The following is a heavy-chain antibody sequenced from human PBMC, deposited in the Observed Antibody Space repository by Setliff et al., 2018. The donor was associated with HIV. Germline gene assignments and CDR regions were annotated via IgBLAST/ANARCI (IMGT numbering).Heavy chain of an antibody. CDR1: GYSISTAYY. V-gene: IGHV4-38-2*01. CDR3: ARRVILSYGYYFDY. CDR2: VYHSGNT. D-gene: IGHD3-16*02. Sequence: SETLSLTCAVSGYSISTAYYWGWIRQPPGKGLEWIGSVYHSGNTNYNPSLKSRATISVDTSKNQFSLKLSSVTAADTAVYHCARRVILSYGYYFDYWGQGTLVTVSS. J-gene: IGHJ4*02.